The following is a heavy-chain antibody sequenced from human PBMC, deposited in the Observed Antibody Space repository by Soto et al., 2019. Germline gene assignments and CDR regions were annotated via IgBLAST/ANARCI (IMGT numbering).Heavy chain of an antibody. D-gene: IGHD6-13*01. J-gene: IGHJ1*01. Sequence: SXRLSGPAGALTLYDYSVHWVRQVPGKGLEWVSGINWNSGSIGYGDSVKRRFGISRDKAKNYLHPQMNRLSADATALYYCVTDASINWYRGHFRNWGQGTLV. V-gene: IGHV3-9*01. CDR2: INWNSGSI. CDR3: VTDASINWYRGHFRN. CDR1: ALTLYDYS.